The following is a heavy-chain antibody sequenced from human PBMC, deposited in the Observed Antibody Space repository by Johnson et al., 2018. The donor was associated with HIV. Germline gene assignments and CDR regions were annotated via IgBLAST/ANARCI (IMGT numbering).Heavy chain of an antibody. CDR2: ISYDGSNK. V-gene: IGHV3-30-3*01. Sequence: QVRLVESGGGVVQPGRSLRLSCAASGFTFSSYAMHWVRQAPGKGLEWVAVISYDGSNKYYADSVKGRFTISRDNSKNTLYLQMNSLRAEDTAVYYCARVRPNPTVTTRGAAFDIWGQGTMVTVSS. CDR1: GFTFSSYA. CDR3: ARVRPNPTVTTRGAAFDI. J-gene: IGHJ3*02. D-gene: IGHD4-17*01.